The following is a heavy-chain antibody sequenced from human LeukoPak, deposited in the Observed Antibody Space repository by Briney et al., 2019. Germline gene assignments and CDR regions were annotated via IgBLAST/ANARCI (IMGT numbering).Heavy chain of an antibody. V-gene: IGHV4-59*01. CDR1: GGSMSSYY. Sequence: PSETLSLTCTVSGGSMSSYYWSWIRQPPGKGLEWIGYIHYSGSTNYNPSLLSRVTISVDTSKNQFSLKLSSVTAADTAVYYCARLPGGASGWSNPFDYWGQGTLVTVSS. CDR3: ARLPGGASGWSNPFDY. J-gene: IGHJ4*02. D-gene: IGHD6-19*01. CDR2: IHYSGST.